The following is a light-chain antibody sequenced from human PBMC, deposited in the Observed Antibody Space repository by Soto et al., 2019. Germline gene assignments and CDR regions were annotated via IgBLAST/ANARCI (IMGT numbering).Light chain of an antibody. Sequence: EIVMPQSPATLSVSPGERATLSCRASQSVSRNLAWYQQKPGQAPRLLIYGASTRATGVPARFSGSGSGTEFTLTISSLQSEDFAVYYCQQYNNWPPFTFGPGNKVDI. CDR3: QQYNNWPPFT. J-gene: IGKJ3*01. V-gene: IGKV3-15*01. CDR1: QSVSRN. CDR2: GAS.